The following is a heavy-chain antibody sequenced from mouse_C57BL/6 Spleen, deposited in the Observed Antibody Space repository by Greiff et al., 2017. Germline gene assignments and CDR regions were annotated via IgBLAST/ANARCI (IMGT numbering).Heavy chain of an antibody. Sequence: EVHLVESGPGMVKPSQSLSLTCTVTGYSITSGYDWHWIRHFPGNKLEWMGYISYSGNSNYNPSLKSRISITHDTSKNHFFLKLNSVTTEDTATYYCARGDDYDEVWFAYWGQGTLVTVSA. CDR3: ARGDDYDEVWFAY. V-gene: IGHV3-1*01. CDR2: ISYSGNS. J-gene: IGHJ3*01. CDR1: GYSITSGYD. D-gene: IGHD2-4*01.